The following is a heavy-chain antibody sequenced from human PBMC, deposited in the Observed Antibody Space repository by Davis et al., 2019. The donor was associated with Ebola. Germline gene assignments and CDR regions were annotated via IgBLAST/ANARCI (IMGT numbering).Heavy chain of an antibody. CDR2: INSDGSST. V-gene: IGHV3-74*01. Sequence: PGGSLRLSCAASGFTFSSYWMHWVRQAPGKGLVWVSRINSDGSSTSYADSVKGRFTISRDNAKNTLYLQMNSLRAEDTAVYYCAKASYYGSGSYRPNFDYWGQGTLVTVSS. D-gene: IGHD3-10*01. CDR3: AKASYYGSGSYRPNFDY. CDR1: GFTFSSYW. J-gene: IGHJ4*02.